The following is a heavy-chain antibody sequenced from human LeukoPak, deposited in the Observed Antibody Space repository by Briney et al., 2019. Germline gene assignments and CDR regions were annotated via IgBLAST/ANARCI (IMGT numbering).Heavy chain of an antibody. J-gene: IGHJ4*02. V-gene: IGHV1-46*01. CDR2: INPSGGST. D-gene: IGHD5-18*01. CDR1: GYTFTSYY. CDR3: ARGPYRHTAMAPPGLDY. Sequence: ASVKVSCKASGYTFTSYYMHWVRQAPGQGLEWMGIINPSGGSTSYAQKFQGRVTMTRDTSTSTVYMELSSLRSEDTAVYYCARGPYRHTAMAPPGLDYWGQGTLVTVSS.